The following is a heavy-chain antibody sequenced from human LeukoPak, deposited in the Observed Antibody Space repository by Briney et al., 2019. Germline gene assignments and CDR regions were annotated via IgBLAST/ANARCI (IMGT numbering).Heavy chain of an antibody. Sequence: GGSLRLSCAASGFTFSSYGMHWVRQAPGKGLEWVAVIWYDTSNKYYADSVKGRFTISRDNSKNTLYLQMNSLRAEDKAVYYCARDLAAAGTWFDPWGQGTLVTVSS. J-gene: IGHJ5*02. CDR2: IWYDTSNK. V-gene: IGHV3-33*01. CDR3: ARDLAAAGTWFDP. D-gene: IGHD6-13*01. CDR1: GFTFSSYG.